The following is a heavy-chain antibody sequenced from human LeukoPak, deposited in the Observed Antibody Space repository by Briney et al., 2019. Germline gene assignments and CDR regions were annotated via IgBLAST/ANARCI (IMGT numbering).Heavy chain of an antibody. CDR2: IYYSGST. Sequence: SETLSLTCTVSGGSISSGGYYWSWIRQHPGKGLERIGYIYYSGSTYYNPSLKSRVTISVDTSKNQFSLKLSSVTAADTAVYYCARLGDHDQSDYWGQGTLVTVSS. D-gene: IGHD3-16*01. J-gene: IGHJ4*02. CDR3: ARLGDHDQSDY. V-gene: IGHV4-31*03. CDR1: GGSISSGGYY.